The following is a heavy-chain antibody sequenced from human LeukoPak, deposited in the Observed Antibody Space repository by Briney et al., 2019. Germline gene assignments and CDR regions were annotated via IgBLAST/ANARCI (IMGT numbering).Heavy chain of an antibody. V-gene: IGHV4-34*01. CDR2: INHSGST. CDR1: GGSISSYY. J-gene: IGHJ4*02. CDR3: ARGSL. Sequence: PSETLSLTCTVSGGSISSYYWSWIRQPPGKGLEWIGEINHSGSTNYNPSLKSRVTISVDTSKNQFSLKLSSVTAADAAVYYCARGSLWGQGTLVTVSS.